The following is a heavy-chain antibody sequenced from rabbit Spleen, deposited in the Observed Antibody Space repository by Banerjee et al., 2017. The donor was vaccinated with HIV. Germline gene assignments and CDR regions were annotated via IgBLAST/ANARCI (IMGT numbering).Heavy chain of an antibody. CDR2: IDIGSRDFT. D-gene: IGHD1-1*01. Sequence: QEQLEESGGGLVQPGASLTLTCKASGIDFSNYNFICWVRQAPGKGLEWIACIDIGSRDFTYFATWAKGRFTISKTSSTTVTLQMTRLTAADTATYFCARDTSSSFSSYGMDLWGQGTLVTVS. CDR3: ARDTSSSFSSYGMDL. J-gene: IGHJ3*01. V-gene: IGHV1S45*01. CDR1: GIDFSNYNF.